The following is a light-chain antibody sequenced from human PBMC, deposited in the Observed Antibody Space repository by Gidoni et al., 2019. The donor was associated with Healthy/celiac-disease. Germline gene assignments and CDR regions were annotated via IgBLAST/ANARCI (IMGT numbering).Light chain of an antibody. CDR2: AAS. Sequence: AIRMTQSPSSFSASTGDRVTITCRASQGISSYLAWYQQKPGKAPKPLIYAASTLQSGVPSRFGGSGSGTDFTLTISCLQSEDFATYYCQQYYSYPPWTFGQXTKVEIK. J-gene: IGKJ1*01. CDR3: QQYYSYPPWT. CDR1: QGISSY. V-gene: IGKV1-8*01.